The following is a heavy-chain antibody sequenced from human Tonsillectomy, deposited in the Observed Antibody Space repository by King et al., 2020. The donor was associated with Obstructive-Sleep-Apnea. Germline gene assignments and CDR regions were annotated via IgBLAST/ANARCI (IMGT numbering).Heavy chain of an antibody. CDR3: ARELTSRWSEKGLDG. CDR2: SNPNSGGT. Sequence: QLVQSGAEVKKPGASVKVSCRASGYTFTDYYLHWVRQAPGQGLEWMGWSNPNSGGTHYAQKFQGWVTMTRDTSITTAYMELSRLHSDDTAVYYCARELTSRWSEKGLDGWGPGTTVTVSS. D-gene: IGHD6-13*01. CDR1: GYTFTDYY. V-gene: IGHV1-2*04. J-gene: IGHJ6*02.